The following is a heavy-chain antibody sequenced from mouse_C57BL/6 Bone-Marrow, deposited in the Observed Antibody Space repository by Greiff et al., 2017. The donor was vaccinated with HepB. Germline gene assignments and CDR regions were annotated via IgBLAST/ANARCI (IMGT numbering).Heavy chain of an antibody. CDR1: GYTFTDYE. CDR3: SGLPVYYAKGD. Sequence: QVQLQQSGAELVRPGASVTLSCKASGYTFTDYEMHWVKQTPVHGLEWIGAIDPETGGTAYNQKFKGKAILPADKSSSTAYMALRSLTSEDSAVYYCSGLPVYYAKGDWGQGTSVTVSS. CDR2: IDPETGGT. V-gene: IGHV1-15*01. J-gene: IGHJ4*01.